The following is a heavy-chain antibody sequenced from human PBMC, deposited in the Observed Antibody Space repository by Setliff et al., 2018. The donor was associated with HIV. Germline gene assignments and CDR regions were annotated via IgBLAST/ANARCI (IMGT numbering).Heavy chain of an antibody. Sequence: ASVKVSCKASGYTFTGYAMHWVRQAPGQRLECMGWINAGNGDTKYSQNFQGRVTITRDTSASTAYMDLSSLRSEDAAVYYCARDGGGSTKGAFDIWGQGTMVTVSS. CDR1: GYTFTGYA. D-gene: IGHD1-26*01. CDR2: INAGNGDT. V-gene: IGHV1-3*01. J-gene: IGHJ3*02. CDR3: ARDGGGSTKGAFDI.